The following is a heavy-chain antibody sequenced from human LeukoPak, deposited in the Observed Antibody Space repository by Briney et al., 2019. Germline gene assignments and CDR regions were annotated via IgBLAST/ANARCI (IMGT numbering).Heavy chain of an antibody. D-gene: IGHD2-15*01. CDR2: IRYDGINK. Sequence: PGGSLRLSCAASGFTFSTHGMHWVRQAPGKGLEWVAFIRYDGINKYYADSVKGRFTISRDSFKNTLYLQMNSLRPEDTAVYYCARDQILGYCSGGSCPPDAFDIWGQGTMVAVSS. V-gene: IGHV3-30*02. CDR3: ARDQILGYCSGGSCPPDAFDI. J-gene: IGHJ3*02. CDR1: GFTFSTHG.